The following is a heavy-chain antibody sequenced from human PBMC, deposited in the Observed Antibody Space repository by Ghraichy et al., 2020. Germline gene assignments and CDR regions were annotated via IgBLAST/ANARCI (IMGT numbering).Heavy chain of an antibody. D-gene: IGHD6-13*01. J-gene: IGHJ3*02. CDR1: GGSFSGYY. Sequence: SETLSLTCAVYGGSFSGYYWSWIRQPPGKGLEWIGEINHSGSTNYNPSLKSQVTISVDTSKNQFSLKLSSVTAADTAVYYCARTWLLSSSWRGDAFDIWGQGTMVTVSS. CDR2: INHSGST. V-gene: IGHV4-34*01. CDR3: ARTWLLSSSWRGDAFDI.